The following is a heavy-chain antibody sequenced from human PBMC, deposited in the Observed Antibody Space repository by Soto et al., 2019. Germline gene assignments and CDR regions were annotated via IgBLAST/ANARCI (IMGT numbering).Heavy chain of an antibody. CDR2: INHSGST. V-gene: IGHV4-34*01. D-gene: IGHD2-15*01. Sequence: QVQLQQWGAGLLKPSETLSLTCAVYGGSFSGYYWSWIRQPPGKGLEWIGEINHSGSTNYNPSLKIRVTISVDTSKNQFSLKLSSVTAADTAVYYCASSVYCSGGSCTPGINWYFDLWGRGTLVTVSS. CDR3: ASSVYCSGGSCTPGINWYFDL. CDR1: GGSFSGYY. J-gene: IGHJ2*01.